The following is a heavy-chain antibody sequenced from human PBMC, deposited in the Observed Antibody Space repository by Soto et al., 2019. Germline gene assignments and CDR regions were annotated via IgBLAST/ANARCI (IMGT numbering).Heavy chain of an antibody. J-gene: IGHJ6*02. V-gene: IGHV4-59*01. D-gene: IGHD3-10*01. CDR1: CGSISSYY. CDR3: ARGVGFGYYYYHMDL. CDR2: IYYSGSA. Sequence: PSDTLSLTCTFSCGSISSYYWICVRQPPGKGLEWIGYIYYSGSADYNPSLGSRVTISLDTSKNQFSLKLSSVTTADTAVYYCARGVGFGYYYYHMDLWGQGTTVTVSS.